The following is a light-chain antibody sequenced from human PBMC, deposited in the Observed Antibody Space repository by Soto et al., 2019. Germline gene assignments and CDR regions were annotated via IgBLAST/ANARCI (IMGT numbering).Light chain of an antibody. CDR1: RSNIGAGYD. CDR2: GNS. Sequence: QSVLTQPPSVSGAPGQRVTISCTGSRSNIGAGYDVHWYQQLPGTAPKLLIYGNSNRPSGVPDRFSGSKSATSASLAITGLQAEDEADYYCQSYDSSLSGWVFGGGTQLTVL. CDR3: QSYDSSLSGWV. J-gene: IGLJ3*02. V-gene: IGLV1-40*01.